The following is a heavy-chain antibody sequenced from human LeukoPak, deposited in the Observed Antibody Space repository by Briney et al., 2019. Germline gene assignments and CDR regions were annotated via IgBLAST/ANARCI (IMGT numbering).Heavy chain of an antibody. CDR2: FDPEDGET. CDR3: ATARPAATRDDAFDI. V-gene: IGHV1-24*01. CDR1: GYTLTELS. D-gene: IGHD2-2*01. J-gene: IGHJ3*02. Sequence: ASVKVSCKVSGYTLTELSMHWLRQAPGKGLEWMGGFDPEDGETIYAQKFQGRVTMTEDTSTDTSYMELSSLRSEDTAVYYCATARPAATRDDAFDIWGQGSMVTVSS.